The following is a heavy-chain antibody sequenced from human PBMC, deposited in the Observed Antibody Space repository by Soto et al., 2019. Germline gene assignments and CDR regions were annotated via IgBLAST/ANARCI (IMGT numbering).Heavy chain of an antibody. D-gene: IGHD6-13*01. V-gene: IGHV3-33*01. Sequence: QVQLVESGGGVVQPGRSLRLSCAASGFTFSSYGMHWVRQAPGKGLERVAVIWYDGSNKYYADSVKGRFTISRDNSKNTLYLQMNSLRAEDTAVYYCARGGRAAAAYNWFDPWGQGTLVTVSS. CDR3: ARGGRAAAAYNWFDP. J-gene: IGHJ5*02. CDR1: GFTFSSYG. CDR2: IWYDGSNK.